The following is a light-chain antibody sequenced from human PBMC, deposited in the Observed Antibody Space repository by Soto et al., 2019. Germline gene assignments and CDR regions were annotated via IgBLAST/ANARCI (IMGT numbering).Light chain of an antibody. CDR1: SSDVGGYNY. V-gene: IGLV2-14*01. CDR3: SSYTSSIPYV. CDR2: DVR. Sequence: QSVLTQPASVSGSPGQSITISCTGTSSDVGGYNYVSWYQQHPGKAPKLMIYDVRNRPSGVSNRFSGSKSGNTASLTISGLQAEDEADYYCSSYTSSIPYVFGTGTQLTVL. J-gene: IGLJ1*01.